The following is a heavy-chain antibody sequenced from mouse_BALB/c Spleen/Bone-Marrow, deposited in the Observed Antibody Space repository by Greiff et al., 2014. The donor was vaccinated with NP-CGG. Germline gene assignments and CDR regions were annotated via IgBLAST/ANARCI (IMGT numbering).Heavy chain of an antibody. CDR1: GYTFTSYW. D-gene: IGHD3-3*01. CDR3: ARGGLHFFDY. Sequence: DLVKPGASVKLSCKASGYTFTSYWINWIKQRPGQGLEWIGRIAPGSGSSYYNEMFKGKATLTVDTSSSTAYIQLSRWSSEDSAVYFCARGGLHFFDYWGQGTTHTVSS. CDR2: IAPGSGSS. V-gene: IGHV1S41*01. J-gene: IGHJ2*01.